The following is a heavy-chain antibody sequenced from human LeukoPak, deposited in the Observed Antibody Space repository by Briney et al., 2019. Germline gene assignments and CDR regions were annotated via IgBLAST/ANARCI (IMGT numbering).Heavy chain of an antibody. CDR3: AKDGNYDILTGYPPAMDV. CDR2: ILYDGSNK. CDR1: GFTFSNYG. J-gene: IGHJ6*03. Sequence: QAGVSLRLSCAASGFTFSNYGMHWVRQAPGKGLEWVAFILYDGSNKYYADSVKGRFTISRDNSKNTLYLQMNSLRAEDTAVYYCAKDGNYDILTGYPPAMDVWGKGTTVTVSS. D-gene: IGHD3-9*01. V-gene: IGHV3-30*02.